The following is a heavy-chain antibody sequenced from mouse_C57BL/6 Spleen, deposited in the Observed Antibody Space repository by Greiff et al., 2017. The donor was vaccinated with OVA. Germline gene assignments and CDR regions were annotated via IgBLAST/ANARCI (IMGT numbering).Heavy chain of an antibody. CDR1: GYTFTSYG. J-gene: IGHJ4*01. V-gene: IGHV1-81*01. CDR3: AREGAYYGSSYGDAMDY. D-gene: IGHD1-1*01. CDR2: IYPRCGNT. Sequence: QVQLQQSGAELARPGASVKLSCKASGYTFTSYGISWVKQSTGQGLEWIGEIYPRCGNTYYNEKFKGKATLTADKSSSTAYMELSSLTSEDSSVYYCAREGAYYGSSYGDAMDYWGQGTSVTVSS.